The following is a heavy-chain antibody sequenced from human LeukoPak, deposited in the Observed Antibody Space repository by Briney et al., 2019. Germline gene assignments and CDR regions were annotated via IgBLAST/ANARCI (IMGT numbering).Heavy chain of an antibody. J-gene: IGHJ5*01. D-gene: IGHD3-10*01. CDR1: GGSITSHF. V-gene: IGHV4-59*11. CDR2: IHYSGST. CDR3: ARLVWLGESPGSWFDS. Sequence: SETLSLTCSVSGGSITSHFWSWIRQPPGKGLEWIGHIHYSGSTNYNPSLKSRVTISPDTSKNQLFLKLNSVTAADTAVYYCARLVWLGESPGSWFDSWGQGTLVTVSS.